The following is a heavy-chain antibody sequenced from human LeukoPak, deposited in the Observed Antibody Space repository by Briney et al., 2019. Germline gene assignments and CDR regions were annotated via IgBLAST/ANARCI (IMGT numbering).Heavy chain of an antibody. D-gene: IGHD1-26*01. CDR3: ARGGWELSY. J-gene: IGHJ4*02. CDR1: EFTVSSNY. V-gene: IGHV3-53*01. Sequence: PGGSLRLSCAASEFTVSSNYMTWVRQAPGKGLEWVSVIYSGGITYYADSVKGRFTISRDNSKSTLYLQMNSLRAEDTAVYYCARGGWELSYWGQGTLVTVSS. CDR2: IYSGGIT.